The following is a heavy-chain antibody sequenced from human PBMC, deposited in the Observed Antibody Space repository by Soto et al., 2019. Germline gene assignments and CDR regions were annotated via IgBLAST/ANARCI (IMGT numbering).Heavy chain of an antibody. CDR2: VYWDDDN. J-gene: IGHJ4*02. Sequence: QITLKESGPTLVQPTQTLTLTCSLSGFSITTHGVGVGWIRQPPRKALEWLAVVYWDDDNRYRPSLKSRVTFTRDISKNQVVFTMANMDPVDTATYYCAHKVTADLHARVFDSWGQGTLVTVSS. CDR3: AHKVTADLHARVFDS. CDR1: GFSITTHGVG. V-gene: IGHV2-5*02.